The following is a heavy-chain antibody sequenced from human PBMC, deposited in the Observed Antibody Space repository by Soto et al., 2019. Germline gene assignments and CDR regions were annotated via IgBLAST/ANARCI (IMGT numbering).Heavy chain of an antibody. J-gene: IGHJ4*01. D-gene: IGHD3-9*01. CDR3: ARASNYDILTGYSYYLDY. V-gene: IGHV1-46*03. Sequence: GASVKVSCKASGYTFTSYYMHWVRQAPGQGPEWMGKINPSGGSTSYAQKFQGRVTMTRDTSTNTVYMELSSLRSDDTAVYYCARASNYDILTGYSYYLDYWG. CDR1: GYTFTSYY. CDR2: INPSGGST.